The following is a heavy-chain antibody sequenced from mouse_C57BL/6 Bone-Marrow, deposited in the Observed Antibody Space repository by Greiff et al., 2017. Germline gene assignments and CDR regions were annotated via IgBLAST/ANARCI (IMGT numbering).Heavy chain of an antibody. V-gene: IGHV1-69*01. Sequence: QVQLQQPGAELVMPGASVKLSCKASGYTFTSYWMHWVKQRPGQGLEWIGEIDPSDSYTNYNQKFKGKSTLTVDKSSSTAYMQLSSLTSEDSAVEYCARAYYNWYFDVWGTGTTVTVSS. J-gene: IGHJ1*03. CDR1: GYTFTSYW. CDR2: IDPSDSYT. D-gene: IGHD2-12*01. CDR3: ARAYYNWYFDV.